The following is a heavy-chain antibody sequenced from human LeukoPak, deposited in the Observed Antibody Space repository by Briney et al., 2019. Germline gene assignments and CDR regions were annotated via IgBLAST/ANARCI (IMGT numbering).Heavy chain of an antibody. J-gene: IGHJ4*02. CDR1: GYTFTSYD. CDR3: ARGLQWLRYFDY. CDR2: ISAYNGHA. V-gene: IGHV1-18*01. Sequence: ASVKVSCTASGYTFTSYDISWVRQAPGQGLEWMGWISAYNGHANYAQTLQGRLTMTTDTSTSTAYMELRSLRSDDTAVYYCARGLQWLRYFDYWGQGTLVTVSS. D-gene: IGHD5-12*01.